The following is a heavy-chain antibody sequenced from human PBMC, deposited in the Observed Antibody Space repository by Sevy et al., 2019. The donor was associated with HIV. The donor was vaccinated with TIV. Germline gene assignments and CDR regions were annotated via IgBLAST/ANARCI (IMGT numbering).Heavy chain of an antibody. J-gene: IGHJ3*02. D-gene: IGHD3-22*01. CDR1: GFTFSTYS. Sequence: GGSLRLSCAASGFTFSTYSMNWVRQAPGKGLEWVSYISSSGSTIYYADSVKGRFTISRDNAKNSLYLQMNRLRDEDTAVYYCAGGLGYYYDSSGPKGAFDIWGQGTMVTVSS. CDR3: AGGLGYYYDSSGPKGAFDI. CDR2: ISSSGSTI. V-gene: IGHV3-48*02.